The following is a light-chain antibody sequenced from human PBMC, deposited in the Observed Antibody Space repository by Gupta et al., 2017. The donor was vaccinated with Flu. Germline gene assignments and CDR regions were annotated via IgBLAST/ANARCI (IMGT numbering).Light chain of an antibody. CDR3: GADAGSSV. J-gene: IGLJ1*01. CDR2: DVS. Sequence: QSALTQPRSVSGSPGQSVTISCTGTSSDVGGYNYVSWYQQHPVKAPKLMIYDVSKRPAGVPDRFSGSKSGNTASLTIAGRQAEDEDDYYGGADAGSSVFGTGTKVTVL. V-gene: IGLV2-11*01. CDR1: SSDVGGYNY.